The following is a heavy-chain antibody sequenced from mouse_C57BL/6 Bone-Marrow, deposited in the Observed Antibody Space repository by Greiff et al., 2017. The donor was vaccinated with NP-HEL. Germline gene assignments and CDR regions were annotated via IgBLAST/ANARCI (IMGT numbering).Heavy chain of an antibody. CDR2: ISSGGDYL. J-gene: IGHJ2*01. D-gene: IGHD1-1*01. Sequence: EVKLVESGEGLVKPGGSLKLSCAASGFTFSSYAMSWVRQTPEKRLEWVAYISSGGDYLYYADTVKGLFTISRDNARNTLYLQRSSLKSEDTAMYYCTRADGSSYHYWGQGTTLTVSS. CDR3: TRADGSSYHY. CDR1: GFTFSSYA. V-gene: IGHV5-9-1*02.